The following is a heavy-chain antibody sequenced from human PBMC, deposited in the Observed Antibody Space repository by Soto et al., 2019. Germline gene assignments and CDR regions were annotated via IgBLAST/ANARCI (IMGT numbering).Heavy chain of an antibody. CDR1: GGSFSIYT. CDR2: IIPMFDIA. D-gene: IGHD6-13*01. V-gene: IGHV1-69*02. J-gene: IGHJ3*02. CDR3: TLGSWSAEVLDI. Sequence: QVHLVQSGVEVKKPGSSVKVSCKAAGGSFSIYTVFWVRQAPGQGLVWMGRIIPMFDIANYAQNFQGRVTFNGDKFTDTVYLEMLHLRSADTAVYYCTLGSWSAEVLDIRGQGTLVTVSS.